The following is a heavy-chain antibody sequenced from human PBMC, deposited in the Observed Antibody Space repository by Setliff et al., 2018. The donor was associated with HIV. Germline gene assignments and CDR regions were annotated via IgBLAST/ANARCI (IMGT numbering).Heavy chain of an antibody. J-gene: IGHJ3*01. Sequence: GGSLRLSCAASGFTFDDYAMHWVRQVPGKGLEWVSLITWNGGGTYYAESVRGRFTISRDNARNSLYLQVNSLRVEDTAVYFCARDHVVNGFDVWGQGTMVTGSS. CDR2: ITWNGGGT. D-gene: IGHD1-1*01. CDR1: GFTFDDYA. V-gene: IGHV3-43D*03. CDR3: ARDHVVNGFDV.